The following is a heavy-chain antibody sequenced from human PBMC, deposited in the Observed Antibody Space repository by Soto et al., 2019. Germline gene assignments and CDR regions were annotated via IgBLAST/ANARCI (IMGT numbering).Heavy chain of an antibody. CDR2: IYYSGST. CDR1: GGSISSYD. Sequence: SETLSLTCTVSGGSISSYDWSWIRQPPGKGLEGVGHIYYSGSTNYNPSIKTRVTISVDTSKNQVSLQLSSVTAADTAVNYCGRDLPLSSGWSGYYGMDVWGQGTTVTVSS. J-gene: IGHJ6*02. CDR3: GRDLPLSSGWSGYYGMDV. V-gene: IGHV4-59*13. D-gene: IGHD6-19*01.